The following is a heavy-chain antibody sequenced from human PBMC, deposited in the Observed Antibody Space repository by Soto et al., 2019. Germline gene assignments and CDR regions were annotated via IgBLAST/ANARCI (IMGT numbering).Heavy chain of an antibody. CDR2: IIPLFRTP. J-gene: IGHJ6*02. CDR1: GGTFSSYA. Sequence: QVQLVQSGAEVKEPGSSGKASCQASGGTFSSYALSWVRQAPGQGLEWMGGIIPLFRTPDYAQKFQGRVTTTADESTSTAYMELSSLRSEDTAIYYCARDNGRPQLGGNYYYITDVWGQGTTITVSS. CDR3: ARDNGRPQLGGNYYYITDV. V-gene: IGHV1-69*12. D-gene: IGHD3-3*02.